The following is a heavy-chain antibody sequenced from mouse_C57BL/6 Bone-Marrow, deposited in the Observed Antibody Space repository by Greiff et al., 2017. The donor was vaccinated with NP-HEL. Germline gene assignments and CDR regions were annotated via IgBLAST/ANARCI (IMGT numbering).Heavy chain of an antibody. V-gene: IGHV7-3*01. CDR2: IRNKANGYTT. D-gene: IGHD4-1*02. Sequence: EVQVVESGGGLVQPGGSLSLSCAASGFTFTDYYMSWVRQPPGKALEWLGFIRNKANGYTTEYSASVKGRFTISRDNSQSILYLQMNALRAEDSATYYCARYPQLGRYFDVWGTGTTVTVSS. CDR1: GFTFTDYY. CDR3: ARYPQLGRYFDV. J-gene: IGHJ1*03.